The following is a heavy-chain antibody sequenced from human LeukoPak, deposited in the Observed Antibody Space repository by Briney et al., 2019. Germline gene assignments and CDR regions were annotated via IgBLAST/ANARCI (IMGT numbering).Heavy chain of an antibody. V-gene: IGHV3-23*01. CDR1: GFTFSSYA. Sequence: GGSLRLSCAASGFTFSSYAMSWVRQAPGKGLEWVSAISGSGGSTYYADSVKGRFTISRDNSKNTLYLQMNSLRAEDTAVYYWAKDSCRGGSCYFDYWGQGTLVTVSS. CDR2: ISGSGGST. CDR3: AKDSCRGGSCYFDY. D-gene: IGHD2-15*01. J-gene: IGHJ4*02.